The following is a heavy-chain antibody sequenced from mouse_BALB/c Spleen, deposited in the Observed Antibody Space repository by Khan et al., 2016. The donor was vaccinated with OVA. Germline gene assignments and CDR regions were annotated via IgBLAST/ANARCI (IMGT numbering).Heavy chain of an antibody. CDR1: GFSLTNYG. CDR2: LWSDGST. CDR3: ARQPYYHYNVMDY. V-gene: IGHV2-6-1*01. Sequence: VQLQESGPGLVAPSQSLSITCTISGFSLTNYGVHWVRQPPGKGLEWLAVLWSDGSTTYNSALKSRLTITKDNSKSQVFLKMNSLQTDDTAIYFCARQPYYHYNVMDYWGQGTSATVSS. J-gene: IGHJ4*01. D-gene: IGHD2-10*01.